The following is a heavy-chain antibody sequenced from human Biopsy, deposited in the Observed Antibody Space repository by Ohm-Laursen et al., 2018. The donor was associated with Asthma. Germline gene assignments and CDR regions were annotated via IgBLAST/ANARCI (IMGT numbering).Heavy chain of an antibody. CDR2: ISHSGST. D-gene: IGHD6-6*01. J-gene: IGHJ6*02. V-gene: IGHV4-30-2*01. Sequence: SETLSLTCAVSGGSISSGGYWTWIRQPPGKGLEWIGYISHSGSTYFNPSLKSRVTISLDRTKSQFSLKLRSVTAADTALYYCARAQAAQYYYGMDVWGQGTTVIVSS. CDR1: GGSISSGGY. CDR3: ARAQAAQYYYGMDV.